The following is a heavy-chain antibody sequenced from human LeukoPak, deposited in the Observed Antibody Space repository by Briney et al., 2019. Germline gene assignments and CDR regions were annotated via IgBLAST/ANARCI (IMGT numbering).Heavy chain of an antibody. CDR1: GGSISSYY. Sequence: SETLSLTCTVSGGSISSYYWSWIRQPPGKGLEWIVYIYYSGSTNYNPSLKSRVTISVDTSNNQFSLKLSSVTAADTAVYYCARVPPRSSGWLDAFDIWGQGTMVTVSS. CDR2: IYYSGST. V-gene: IGHV4-59*01. D-gene: IGHD6-19*01. J-gene: IGHJ3*02. CDR3: ARVPPRSSGWLDAFDI.